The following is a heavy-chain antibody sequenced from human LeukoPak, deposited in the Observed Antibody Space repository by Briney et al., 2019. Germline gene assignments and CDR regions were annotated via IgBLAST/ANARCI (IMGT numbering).Heavy chain of an antibody. CDR3: ARGGHGAADQ. V-gene: IGHV3-48*03. CDR1: GFIFSSYE. Sequence: GGSLRLSCAASGFIFSSYEMNWVRQAPGKGLEWISYISSSGDTMRYADSVKGRFTISRDNAKNLLFLQMNSLRAEDTAVYYCARGGHGAADQWGQGTLVTVSS. J-gene: IGHJ5*02. CDR2: ISSSGDTM. D-gene: IGHD1-26*01.